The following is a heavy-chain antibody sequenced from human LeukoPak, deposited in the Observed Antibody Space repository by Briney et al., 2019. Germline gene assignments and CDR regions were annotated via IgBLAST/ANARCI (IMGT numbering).Heavy chain of an antibody. Sequence: GGPLRLSCAASGFTFSSYAMHWVRQAPGKGLEWVAVISYDGSNKYYADSVKGRFTISRDNSKNTLYLQMNSLRAEDTAVYYCARDSYYGSGEERFDYWGQGTLVTVSS. J-gene: IGHJ4*02. CDR3: ARDSYYGSGEERFDY. D-gene: IGHD3-10*01. CDR1: GFTFSSYA. CDR2: ISYDGSNK. V-gene: IGHV3-30-3*01.